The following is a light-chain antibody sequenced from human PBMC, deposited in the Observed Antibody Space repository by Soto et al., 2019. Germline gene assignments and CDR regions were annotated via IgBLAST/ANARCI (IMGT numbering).Light chain of an antibody. V-gene: IGKV3-11*01. Sequence: EIVLTQSPATLSLSPGERATLSCRASQSVSTYLAWYQQKPGQAPRLLIYDASNRATGTPARFSGSGSGTDFTLTISSLEPEDFAVYFCQQYNNWPQNTFGGGTKVEI. J-gene: IGKJ4*01. CDR1: QSVSTY. CDR2: DAS. CDR3: QQYNNWPQNT.